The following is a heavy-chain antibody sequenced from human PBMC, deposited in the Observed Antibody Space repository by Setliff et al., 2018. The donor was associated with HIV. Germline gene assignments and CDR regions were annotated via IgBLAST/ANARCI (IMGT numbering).Heavy chain of an antibody. V-gene: IGHV4-34*01. CDR3: ARGNDRNGYYINWFDP. Sequence: PSETLSLTCNVYGGSFSGDSWNWIRQPPGKGLEWIGEINHSGSTNYNPSLTSRVTISVDTSKNQFSLKLSSVTAADTAVYYCARGNDRNGYYINWFDPWGQGTLVTVSS. D-gene: IGHD3-22*01. J-gene: IGHJ5*02. CDR1: GGSFSGDS. CDR2: INHSGST.